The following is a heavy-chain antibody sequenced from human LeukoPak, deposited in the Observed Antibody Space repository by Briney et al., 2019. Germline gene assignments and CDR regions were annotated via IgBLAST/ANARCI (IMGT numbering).Heavy chain of an antibody. D-gene: IGHD5-18*01. CDR1: GYTFTSYG. CDR2: ISAYNGDT. Sequence: ASVKVSCKASGYTFTSYGISWVRQAPEQGLEWMGWISAYNGDTNYAQKLQGRVTMTTDTSTSTAYMELRSLRPDDTAVYYCARAGYSYGYDYYYYMDVWGKGTTVTVSS. CDR3: ARAGYSYGYDYYYYMDV. J-gene: IGHJ6*03. V-gene: IGHV1-18*01.